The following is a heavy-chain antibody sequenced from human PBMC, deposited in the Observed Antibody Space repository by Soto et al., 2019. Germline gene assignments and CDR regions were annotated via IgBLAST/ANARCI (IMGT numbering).Heavy chain of an antibody. CDR3: AREGNLGRWIQTLDS. Sequence: SETLSLTCTVSGGSISSYSWSWIRQPPGKGLEWIGNIHYNGNTKYSPSLKSRVTMSVDTSKNHFSLKLISVTTADPAVSFCAREGNLGRWIQTLDSWGQGTLVTVSS. J-gene: IGHJ4*02. CDR2: IHYNGNT. D-gene: IGHD2-2*03. V-gene: IGHV4-59*01. CDR1: GGSISSYS.